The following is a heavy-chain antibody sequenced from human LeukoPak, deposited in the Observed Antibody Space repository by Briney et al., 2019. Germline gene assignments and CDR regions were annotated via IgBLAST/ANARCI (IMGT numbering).Heavy chain of an antibody. CDR1: GGSISSYY. D-gene: IGHD4-17*01. CDR3: ARAVTTVTTYYYYYMDV. CDR2: IYYSGST. Sequence: PSETLSLTCTVSGGSISSYYWSCIRQHPGKGLEWIGYIYYSGSTNYNPSLKSRVTISVDTSKNQFSLKLSSVTAADTAVYYCARAVTTVTTYYYYYMDVWGKGTTVTISS. V-gene: IGHV4-59*01. J-gene: IGHJ6*03.